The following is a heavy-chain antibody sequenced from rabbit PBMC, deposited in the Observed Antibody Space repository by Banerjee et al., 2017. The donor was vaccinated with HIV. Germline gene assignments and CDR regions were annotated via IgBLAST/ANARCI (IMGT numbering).Heavy chain of an antibody. CDR1: GFSLSNNYV. Sequence: QEQLEESGGDLVKPEGSLTLTCTASGFSLSNNYVMCWVRQAPGKGLEWIGCINTGSGSAYYASWVISRFTISKTSSTTVTLQMTSLTVADTATYFCAKSDYVGTTYALTRLELWGPGTLVTVS. J-gene: IGHJ3*01. CDR2: INTGSGSA. D-gene: IGHD8-1*01. CDR3: AKSDYVGTTYALTRLEL. V-gene: IGHV1S45*01.